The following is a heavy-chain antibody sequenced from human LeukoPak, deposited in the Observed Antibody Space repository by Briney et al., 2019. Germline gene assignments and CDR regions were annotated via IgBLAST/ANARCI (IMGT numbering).Heavy chain of an antibody. Sequence: PSETLSLTCAVYGGSFSGYYWSWIRQPPGKGLEWIGEINHSGSTNYNPSLKSRVTISVDTSKNQFSLKLSSVTAADTAVYYCARGGRRHQLLKTGYFDLWGRGTLVTVSS. J-gene: IGHJ2*01. D-gene: IGHD2-2*01. CDR3: ARGGRRHQLLKTGYFDL. V-gene: IGHV4-34*01. CDR1: GGSFSGYY. CDR2: INHSGST.